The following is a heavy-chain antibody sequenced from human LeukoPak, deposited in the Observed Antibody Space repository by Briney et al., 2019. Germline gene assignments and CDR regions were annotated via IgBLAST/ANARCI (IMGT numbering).Heavy chain of an antibody. CDR1: GSTFSSYE. J-gene: IGHJ6*02. CDR2: ISSSASTI. D-gene: IGHD2-2*01. Sequence: GGSLRLSCAASGSTFSSYEMNWVRQAPGKGLEWVSYISSSASTINYADSVKGRFTVSRDNAKNTVYLQLNSLRAEDTAVYYCARVYCSRTTCSYYYGMDVWGQGTTVTVSS. CDR3: ARVYCSRTTCSYYYGMDV. V-gene: IGHV3-48*03.